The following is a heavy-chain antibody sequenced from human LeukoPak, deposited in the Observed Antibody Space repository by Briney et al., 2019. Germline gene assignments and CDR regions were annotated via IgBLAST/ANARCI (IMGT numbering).Heavy chain of an antibody. CDR3: ARSDQDVTMIVVVNPYYFDY. D-gene: IGHD3-22*01. V-gene: IGHV3-21*01. Sequence: GGSLRLSCAASGFTFSSYSMNWVRQAPGKGLEWVSSISSSSSYIYYADSVKGRFTISRDNAKNSLYLQMNSLRAEDTAVYYCARSDQDVTMIVVVNPYYFDYWGQGTLVTVSS. J-gene: IGHJ4*02. CDR1: GFTFSSYS. CDR2: ISSSSSYI.